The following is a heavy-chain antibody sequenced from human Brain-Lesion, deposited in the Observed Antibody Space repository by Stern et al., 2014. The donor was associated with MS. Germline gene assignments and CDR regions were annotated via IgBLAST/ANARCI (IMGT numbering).Heavy chain of an antibody. CDR1: GFTFSTYW. D-gene: IGHD5-18*01. CDR2: INGDGSRT. V-gene: IGHV3-74*01. Sequence: EMQLVESGGDLVQPGGSLRLSCTASGFTFSTYWMHWVRQAPGKGLVWVSRINGDGSRTSYADSVKGRFTISRDNAKNTLYVQMNSLRVEDTAVYYCARAHVDTGDWFDPWGQGTLVTVSS. CDR3: ARAHVDTGDWFDP. J-gene: IGHJ5*02.